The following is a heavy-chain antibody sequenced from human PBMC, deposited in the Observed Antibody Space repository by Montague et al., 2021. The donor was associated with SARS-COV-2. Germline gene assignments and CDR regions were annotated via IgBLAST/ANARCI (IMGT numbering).Heavy chain of an antibody. CDR3: ARGRQHINMVVVVVTGGEYYFDV. D-gene: IGHD3-22*01. J-gene: IGHJ4*02. CDR1: DGSFSDYS. Sequence: SETLSLTCAVYDGSFSDYSWTWIRQPPGKGLEWIGEINHRGSTNYNPSLKSRVTISVDTSKNQSSLKMTSVTAADTAVYYCARGRQHINMVVVVVTGGEYYFDVWGQGTLVAVSS. CDR2: INHRGST. V-gene: IGHV4-34*01.